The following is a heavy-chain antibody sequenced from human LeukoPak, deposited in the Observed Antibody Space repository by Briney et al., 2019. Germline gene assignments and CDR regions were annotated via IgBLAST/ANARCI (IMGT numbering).Heavy chain of an antibody. Sequence: PGGSLRLSYEASGFSFSSYSMNWVRQAPGKGLEWVSYISSSTTTKDYADSVKGRFTISRDNAKNSLYLQMNSLRDEDTAVYYCARDRDWSFDYWGQGTLVTVSS. V-gene: IGHV3-48*02. D-gene: IGHD3/OR15-3a*01. J-gene: IGHJ4*02. CDR2: ISSSTTTK. CDR1: GFSFSSYS. CDR3: ARDRDWSFDY.